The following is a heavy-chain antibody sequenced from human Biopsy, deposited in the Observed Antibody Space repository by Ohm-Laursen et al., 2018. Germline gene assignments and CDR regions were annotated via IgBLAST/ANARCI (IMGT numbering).Heavy chain of an antibody. D-gene: IGHD3-22*01. Sequence: SETLSLTCSVSGDSISTYYWSWIRQPPGKGLQWIGYIYYTGNTDYNPSLQSRVTISVDTSKSHFSLRLRSMTPADTAMYYCARDRGYYSDRTVPGYFDLWGRGTLVTVPS. CDR1: GDSISTYY. V-gene: IGHV4-59*01. CDR2: IYYTGNT. J-gene: IGHJ2*01. CDR3: ARDRGYYSDRTVPGYFDL.